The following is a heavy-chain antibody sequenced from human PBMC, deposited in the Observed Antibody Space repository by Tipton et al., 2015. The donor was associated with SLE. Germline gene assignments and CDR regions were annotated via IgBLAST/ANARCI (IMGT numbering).Heavy chain of an antibody. CDR3: ARFRGYDSSGYYHFDY. V-gene: IGHV4-39*07. J-gene: IGHJ4*02. D-gene: IGHD3-22*01. CDR2: IYYSGST. CDR1: GGSISSYY. Sequence: TLSLTCTVSGGSISSYYWGWIRQPPGKGLEWIGSIYYSGSTYYNPSLKRRVTISVDTSKNQFSLKLSSVTAADTAVYYCARFRGYDSSGYYHFDYWGQGTLVTVSS.